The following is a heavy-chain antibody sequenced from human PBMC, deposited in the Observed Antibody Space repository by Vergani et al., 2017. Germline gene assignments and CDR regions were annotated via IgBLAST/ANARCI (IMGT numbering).Heavy chain of an antibody. Sequence: EVQLLESGGGLVQPGGSLRLSCEASGFSFPGYAMSWVRQAPGKGLEWVSSVSGSSATPYYADSVKGRFIISRDNSRNTLYLHMNSLSAEDTAVYYCARSISGGSYDYWGRGTLVTVSS. V-gene: IGHV3-23*01. CDR1: GFSFPGYA. J-gene: IGHJ4*02. D-gene: IGHD2-15*01. CDR3: ARSISGGSYDY. CDR2: VSGSSATP.